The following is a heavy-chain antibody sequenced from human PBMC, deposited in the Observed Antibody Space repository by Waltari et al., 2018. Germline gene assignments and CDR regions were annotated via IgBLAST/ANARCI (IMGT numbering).Heavy chain of an antibody. CDR3: ARDDGSTSGADY. D-gene: IGHD3-10*01. CDR1: GYPVSDHY. V-gene: IGHV1-2*02. J-gene: IGHJ4*02. CDR2: INPKYGGT. Sequence: QVQLVQSGAEVKRPGASVRVSCKASGYPVSDHYVRWVRQAPGQGLEWMGLINPKYGGTDYSQKFQGRVTMTGDTSISTAYMELNRLTSDDTAVYFCARDDGSTSGADYWGQGTLVTVSS.